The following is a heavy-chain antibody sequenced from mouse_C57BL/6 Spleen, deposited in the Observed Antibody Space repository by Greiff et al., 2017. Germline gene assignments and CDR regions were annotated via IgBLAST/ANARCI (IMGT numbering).Heavy chain of an antibody. D-gene: IGHD2-3*01. J-gene: IGHJ1*03. CDR2: LDPSDSYT. CDR3: ARRDGYYYWYFDV. CDR1: GYTFTSYW. Sequence: QVQLQQPGAELVMPGASVKLSCKASGYTFTSYWMHWVKQRPGQGLEWIGELDPSDSYTNYNQKFKGKSTLTVDKSSSTAYMQLSSLTSEDAAVDYCARRDGYYYWYFDVWGTGTTVTVSS. V-gene: IGHV1-69*01.